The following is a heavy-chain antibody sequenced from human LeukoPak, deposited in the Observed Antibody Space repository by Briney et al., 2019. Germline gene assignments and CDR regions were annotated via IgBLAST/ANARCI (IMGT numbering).Heavy chain of an antibody. CDR1: GFTFSDYY. D-gene: IGHD3-22*01. CDR3: VVGLFLDIDY. CDR2: ISSSGSNI. Sequence: PGGSLRLSCAASGFTFSDYYMSWIRQAPGKGLEGVSYISSSGSNIYYADSVEGRFTISRDNGKNSLYLQRNSLRAEDTAVYYCVVGLFLDIDYWCQGTLVTVSS. J-gene: IGHJ4*02. V-gene: IGHV3-11*01.